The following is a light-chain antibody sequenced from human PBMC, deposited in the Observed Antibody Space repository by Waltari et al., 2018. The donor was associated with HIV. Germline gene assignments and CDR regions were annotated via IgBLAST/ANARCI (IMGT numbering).Light chain of an antibody. CDR2: KDT. CDR1: RVPTHT. J-gene: IGLJ3*02. CDR3: QSTDNSGNVWV. Sequence: SYDLTQPPSMSVSHGQTARLSFSGERVPTHTTLWYQQKSGQAPTLVIFKDTERPSGVPERYSGSISGTTVTLIISEVQAEDEADYYCQSTDNSGNVWVFGGGTKLTVL. V-gene: IGLV3-25*03.